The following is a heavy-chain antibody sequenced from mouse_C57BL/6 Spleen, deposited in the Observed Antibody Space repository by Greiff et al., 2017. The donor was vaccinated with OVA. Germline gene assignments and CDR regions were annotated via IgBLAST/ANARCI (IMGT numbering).Heavy chain of an antibody. CDR1: GYTFTSYW. D-gene: IGHD1-1*01. J-gene: IGHJ3*01. V-gene: IGHV1-55*01. CDR3: ARRGDGSSYGFAY. Sequence: VQLQQPGAELVKPGASVKMSCKASGYTFTSYWITWVKQRPGQGLEWIGDIYPGSGSTNYNEKFKSKATLTVDTSSSTAYMQLSSLTSEDSAVYYCARRGDGSSYGFAYWGQGTLVTVSA. CDR2: IYPGSGST.